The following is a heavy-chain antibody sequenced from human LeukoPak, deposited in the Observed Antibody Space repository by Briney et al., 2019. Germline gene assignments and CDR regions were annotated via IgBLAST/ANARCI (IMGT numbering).Heavy chain of an antibody. J-gene: IGHJ6*02. Sequence: KPGGSLRLSCAASGFTFSSYSMNWVRQAPGKGLEWVSSISSSSSYIYYADSVKGRFTISRDNAKNSLYLQMNSLGAEDTAVYYCAREIYRVKTYYDFWSGYHYYGMDVWGQGTTVTVSS. CDR3: AREIYRVKTYYDFWSGYHYYGMDV. V-gene: IGHV3-21*01. CDR1: GFTFSSYS. CDR2: ISSSSSYI. D-gene: IGHD3-3*01.